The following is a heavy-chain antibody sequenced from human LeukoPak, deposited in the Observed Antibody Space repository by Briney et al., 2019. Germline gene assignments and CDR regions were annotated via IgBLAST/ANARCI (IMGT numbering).Heavy chain of an antibody. J-gene: IGHJ3*02. CDR1: GGSISSYY. Sequence: SETLSLTCTVSGGSISSYYWSWIRQPPGKGLEWIGYIYYSGSTNYNPSLKSRVAISVDTSKNQFSLKLNSVTAADTAVYYCARGLLDGYTHPAAFDIWGQGTMVTVSS. V-gene: IGHV4-59*01. D-gene: IGHD5-24*01. CDR2: IYYSGST. CDR3: ARGLLDGYTHPAAFDI.